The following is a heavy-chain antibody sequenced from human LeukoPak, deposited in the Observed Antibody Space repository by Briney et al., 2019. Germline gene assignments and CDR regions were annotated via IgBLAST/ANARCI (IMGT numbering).Heavy chain of an antibody. CDR2: IKKDGSQK. CDR1: GFTFSSFW. Sequence: GGSLRLSCAASGFTFSSFWMSWVRPAPGKGLEWVANIKKDGSQKYYVDSVEGRFTISRDNAKNSLYLQMDSLRVDDTAVYYCTRVFGGYDVSDYWGQGTLVTVFS. V-gene: IGHV3-7*03. J-gene: IGHJ4*02. D-gene: IGHD3-3*01. CDR3: TRVFGGYDVSDY.